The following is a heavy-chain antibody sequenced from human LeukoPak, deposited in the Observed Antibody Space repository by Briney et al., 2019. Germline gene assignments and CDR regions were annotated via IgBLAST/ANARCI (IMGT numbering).Heavy chain of an antibody. CDR3: ARERGYSSSWYPYY. V-gene: IGHV4-61*08. Sequence: SQTLSLTCTVSGGSISSGGYYWSWIRQHPGKGLEWIGYIYYSGSTNYNPSLKSRVTISVDTSKNQFSLKLSSVTAAGTAVYYCARERGYSSSWYPYYWGQGTLVTVSS. J-gene: IGHJ4*02. CDR1: GGSISSGGYY. D-gene: IGHD6-13*01. CDR2: IYYSGST.